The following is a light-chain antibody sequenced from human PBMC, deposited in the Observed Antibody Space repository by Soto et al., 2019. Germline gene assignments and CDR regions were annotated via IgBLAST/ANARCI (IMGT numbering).Light chain of an antibody. J-gene: IGKJ1*01. Sequence: DLQMTQSPSTLSASVGDRVTITCRASQNIHIWLAWYQQKPGTAPKLLIYKASTLESGVPSRFSGNGSGTDFTLTISSLQPDDSATYYCQQYNGLPTWTFGQGTKVEMK. CDR3: QQYNGLPTWT. V-gene: IGKV1-5*03. CDR1: QNIHIW. CDR2: KAS.